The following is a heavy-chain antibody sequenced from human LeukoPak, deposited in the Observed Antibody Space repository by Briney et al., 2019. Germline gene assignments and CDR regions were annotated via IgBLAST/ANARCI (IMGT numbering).Heavy chain of an antibody. CDR2: TYYRSKWYN. J-gene: IGHJ4*02. Sequence: PSQTLSLTCAISGDSVSSNSAAWNWIRQSPSRGLEWLGRTYYRSKWYNDYAVSVKSRITINPDTFKNQFSLQLNSVTPEDTAVYYCARDELYCSSTSCYGKFDYWGQGTLVTVSS. CDR3: ARDELYCSSTSCYGKFDY. CDR1: GDSVSSNSAA. D-gene: IGHD2-2*01. V-gene: IGHV6-1*01.